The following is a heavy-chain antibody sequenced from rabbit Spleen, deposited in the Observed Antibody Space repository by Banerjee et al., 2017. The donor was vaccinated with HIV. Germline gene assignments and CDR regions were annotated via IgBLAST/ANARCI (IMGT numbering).Heavy chain of an antibody. D-gene: IGHD1-1*01. Sequence: QEQLEESGGGLVKPEGSLTLTCKASGFSFSDRDVMCWVRQAPGKGLEWITCIAAGSSGSTYSATWAKGRFTISKTSSTTVTLQMTRLTAADTATYFCARDTSSSFSSYGMDLWGPGTLVTVS. CDR2: IAAGSSGST. V-gene: IGHV1S45*01. J-gene: IGHJ6*01. CDR3: ARDTSSSFSSYGMDL. CDR1: GFSFSDRDV.